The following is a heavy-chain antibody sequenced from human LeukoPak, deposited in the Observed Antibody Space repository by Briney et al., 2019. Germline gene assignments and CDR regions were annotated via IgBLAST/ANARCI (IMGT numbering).Heavy chain of an antibody. CDR2: SRYDGSIQ. Sequence: GGSLRLSCAASGFTFSSYGMHWVRQAPGKGLEWVAFSRYDGSIQYYADSLKGRFTISRDNSKNALYLQMNSLRVEDTATYYCAKTLVWFGELLSSDAFDIWGQGTMVTVSS. CDR3: AKTLVWFGELLSSDAFDI. V-gene: IGHV3-30*02. J-gene: IGHJ3*02. D-gene: IGHD3-10*01. CDR1: GFTFSSYG.